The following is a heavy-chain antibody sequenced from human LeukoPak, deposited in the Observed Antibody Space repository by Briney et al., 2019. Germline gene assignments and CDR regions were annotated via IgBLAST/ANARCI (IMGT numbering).Heavy chain of an antibody. Sequence: ASVKVSCKASGYTFTAYYIHWVRQAPGQGLEWMGWFNPNSGGTNYAQEFQGRVTMARDTSISTAYMELSRLRSDDTAVYYCAREYYFDNSGYYGVGDYWGQGTLVTVSS. CDR2: FNPNSGGT. J-gene: IGHJ4*02. CDR1: GYTFTAYY. CDR3: AREYYFDNSGYYGVGDY. V-gene: IGHV1-2*02. D-gene: IGHD3-22*01.